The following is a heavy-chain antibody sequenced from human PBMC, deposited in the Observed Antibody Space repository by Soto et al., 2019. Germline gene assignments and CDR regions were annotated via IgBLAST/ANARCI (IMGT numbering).Heavy chain of an antibody. CDR3: TTDRGYYDILTGYYYYYYYGMDV. CDR2: IKSKTDGGTT. J-gene: IGHJ6*02. Sequence: GGSLRLSCAASGFTFSNAWMSWVRQAPGKGLEWVGRIKSKTDGGTTDYASPVKGRFTISRDDSKNTLYLQMNSLKTEDTAVYYCTTDRGYYDILTGYYYYYYYGMDVWGQGTTVTVSS. V-gene: IGHV3-15*01. D-gene: IGHD3-9*01. CDR1: GFTFSNAW.